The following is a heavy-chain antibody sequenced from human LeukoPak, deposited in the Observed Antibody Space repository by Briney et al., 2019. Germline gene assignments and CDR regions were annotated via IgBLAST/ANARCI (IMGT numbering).Heavy chain of an antibody. CDR1: GGSISSYY. Sequence: ETLSLTCTVSGGSISSYYWSWIRQPAGKGLEWISYISLSTTSIYYADSVKGRFTISRDNAKNSLYLQMNSLRAEDTAVYYCAREPTYSSSWYTTCDFWGQGTLVTVSS. D-gene: IGHD6-13*01. CDR3: AREPTYSSSWYTTCDF. CDR2: ISLSTTSI. V-gene: IGHV3-48*01. J-gene: IGHJ4*02.